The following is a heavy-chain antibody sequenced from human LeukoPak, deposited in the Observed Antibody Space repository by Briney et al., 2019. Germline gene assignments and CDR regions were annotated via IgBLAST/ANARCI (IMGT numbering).Heavy chain of an antibody. J-gene: IGHJ6*02. V-gene: IGHV4-34*01. CDR1: GGSFSGYY. CDR3: ARVSSGYGYYYYGMDV. CDR2: INHSGST. Sequence: SETLSLTCAVYGGSFSGYYWSWIRQPPGKGLEWIGEINHSGSTNYNPSLKSRVTISVDTSKNQFSLKLSSVTAADTAVYYCARVSSGYGYYYYGMDVWGQGTTVTVSS. D-gene: IGHD5-12*01.